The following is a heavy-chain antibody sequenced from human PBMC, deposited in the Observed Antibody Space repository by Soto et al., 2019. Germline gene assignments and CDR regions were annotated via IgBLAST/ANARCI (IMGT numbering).Heavy chain of an antibody. CDR2: VYYSGSA. CDR3: ATMGTPATGLYYFDY. J-gene: IGHJ4*02. V-gene: IGHV4-39*05. Sequence: SGTPSLTRPFSCGSLRRSRYYRARGRPPPGKGLEWIGSVYYSGSAYYNPSLKSRVTISVDTSKNQFSLNLSFVTAADTAVYYCATMGTPATGLYYFDYWGQGTLVTVSS. D-gene: IGHD2-15*01. CDR1: CGSLRRSRYY.